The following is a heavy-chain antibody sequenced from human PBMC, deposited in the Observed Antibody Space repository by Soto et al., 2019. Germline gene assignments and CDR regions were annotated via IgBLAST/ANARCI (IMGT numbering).Heavy chain of an antibody. V-gene: IGHV4-30-4*01. CDR2: NYYSGST. CDR3: ARGRKTKRWDFDL. Sequence: QVQLQESGPGLVKPSQTLSLTCTVSGGSISSGDYYWSWIRQPPGKGLEWIGYNYYSGSTYYNPSLKSRVTISVDKSKNQFSRKRSSVTAADTAVYYCARGRKTKRWDFDLWGRGTLVTVSS. J-gene: IGHJ2*01. CDR1: GGSISSGDYY.